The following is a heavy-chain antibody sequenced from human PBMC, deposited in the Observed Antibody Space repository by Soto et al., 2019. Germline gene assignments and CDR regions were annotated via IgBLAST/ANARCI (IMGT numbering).Heavy chain of an antibody. CDR2: IYYSGST. CDR3: ARKSFYYGMDV. J-gene: IGHJ6*02. CDR1: GGSISRYY. Sequence: SETLSLTCTVSGGSISRYYWGWIRQPPGKGLEWIGSIYYSGSTYYNPSLKSRVTISVDTSKNQFSLKLSSVTAADTAVYYCARKSFYYGMDVWGQGTTVTVSS. V-gene: IGHV4-39*01.